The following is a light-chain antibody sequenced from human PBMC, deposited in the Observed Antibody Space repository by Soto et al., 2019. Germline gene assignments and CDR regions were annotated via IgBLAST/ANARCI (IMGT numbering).Light chain of an antibody. J-gene: IGKJ4*01. V-gene: IGKV2-28*01. Sequence: DIVLTQSPLSLPVTPGEPASISCRSSQSLLHRIGYNYLDWYLQKPGQSPQLLIYLVSNRASGVPDRFSGTGSGTDFTLKISRVEAEDVEMYYCMQAPQTTLFFGGGTKVELK. CDR2: LVS. CDR1: QSLLHRIGYNY. CDR3: MQAPQTTLF.